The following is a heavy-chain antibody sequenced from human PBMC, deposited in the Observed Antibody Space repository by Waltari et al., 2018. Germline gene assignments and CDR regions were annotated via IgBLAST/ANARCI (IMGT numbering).Heavy chain of an antibody. CDR2: IYTSGST. CDR1: GGSISSGSYY. D-gene: IGHD6-19*01. J-gene: IGHJ4*02. Sequence: QVQLQESGPGLVKPSQTLSLTCTVSGGSISSGSYYWSWIRQPAGKGLEWIGRIYTSGSTNYNPSLKSRVTISVDTSKNQFSLKLSSVTAADTAVYYCARGGAVAGPIDYWGQGTLVTVSS. CDR3: ARGGAVAGPIDY. V-gene: IGHV4-61*02.